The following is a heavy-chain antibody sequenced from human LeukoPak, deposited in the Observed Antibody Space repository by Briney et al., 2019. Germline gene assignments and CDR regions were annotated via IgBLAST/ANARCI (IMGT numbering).Heavy chain of an antibody. D-gene: IGHD3-16*01. Sequence: GGSLRLSCAASGFTFSSYGMHWVRQAPGKGLEWVSSISDSGDYTSYADSVKGRFTISIDNSKNMLFPQRNSLRAEDTAVYFCAKPASISQHCPHGMCYDFAYWGQGTLVTVSS. CDR1: GFTFSSYG. J-gene: IGHJ4*02. CDR3: AKPASISQHCPHGMCYDFAY. V-gene: IGHV3-23*01. CDR2: ISDSGDYT.